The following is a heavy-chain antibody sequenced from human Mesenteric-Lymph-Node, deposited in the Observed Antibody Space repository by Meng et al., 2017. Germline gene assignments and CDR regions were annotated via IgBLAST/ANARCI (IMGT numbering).Heavy chain of an antibody. J-gene: IGHJ4*02. D-gene: IGHD4-23*01. CDR3: TTDRWFSPVDS. V-gene: IGHV3-15*01. Sequence: GESLKISCAASGFTFSSYAMSWVRQAPGKGLEWVGRIKSIADGGTTDYAAPVQGRFTVSRDDSRNTLYLQMNSLRTEDTAVYYCTTDRWFSPVDSWGLGTLVTVSS. CDR1: GFTFSSYA. CDR2: IKSIADGGTT.